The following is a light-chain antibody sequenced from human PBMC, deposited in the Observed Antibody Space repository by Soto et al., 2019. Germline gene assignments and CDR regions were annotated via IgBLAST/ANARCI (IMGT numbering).Light chain of an antibody. CDR1: QSVSPY. CDR2: GAS. CDR3: QQYGSSPPVT. J-gene: IGKJ3*01. Sequence: EIVLTQSPGTLSLSPGERATLSCRASQSVSPYLAWYQHKPGQAPRLLIYGASSRATGIPDRFSGSGSGTDFTLTISRLEPEDFAVYYCQQYGSSPPVTFGPGTKVASK. V-gene: IGKV3-20*01.